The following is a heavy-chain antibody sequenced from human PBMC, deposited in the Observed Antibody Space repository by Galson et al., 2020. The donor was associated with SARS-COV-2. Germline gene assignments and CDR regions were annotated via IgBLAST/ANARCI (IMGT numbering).Heavy chain of an antibody. D-gene: IGHD6-19*01. V-gene: IGHV2-70*11. J-gene: IGHJ4*02. CDR2: IDWDDDK. Sequence: SGPTLVKPPQTLTLTCTFSGFSLSTSGICVSWIRQPPGKALEWLARIDWDDDKYYSTSLKTRLTISKDTSKNQVVLTMTNMDPVDTATYYCAREAVAGTKYDYWGQGTLVTVSS. CDR1: GFSLSTSGIC. CDR3: AREAVAGTKYDY.